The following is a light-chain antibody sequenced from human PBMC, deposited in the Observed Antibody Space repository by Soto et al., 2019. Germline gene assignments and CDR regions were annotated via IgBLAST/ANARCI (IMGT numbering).Light chain of an antibody. V-gene: IGKV4-1*01. CDR3: QQYFSTPPYT. CDR2: WAS. CDR1: QNILYSSNNKNY. Sequence: DIVMTQSPDSLAVSLGERATINCKSSQNILYSSNNKNYLSWYQQKPGQPPKLLISWASTRESGVPDRFTGSGSGTDFTLTISTLQAEDVAVYYCQQYFSTPPYTFGQVTKLEIK. J-gene: IGKJ2*01.